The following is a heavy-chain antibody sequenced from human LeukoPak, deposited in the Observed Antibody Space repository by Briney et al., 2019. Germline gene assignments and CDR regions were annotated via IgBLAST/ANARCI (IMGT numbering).Heavy chain of an antibody. Sequence: GRSLRLSCAASGFTFSSYGMHWVRQAPGKGLEWVAVISYDGSNKYYADSVKGRSTISRDNSKNTLYLQMNSLRAEDTAVYYCAKASDPEYFDYWGQGTLVTVSS. J-gene: IGHJ4*02. CDR2: ISYDGSNK. V-gene: IGHV3-30*18. CDR3: AKASDPEYFDY. CDR1: GFTFSSYG.